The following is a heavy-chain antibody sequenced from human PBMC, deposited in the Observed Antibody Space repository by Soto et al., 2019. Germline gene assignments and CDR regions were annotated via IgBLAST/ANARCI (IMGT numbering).Heavy chain of an antibody. J-gene: IGHJ6*02. D-gene: IGHD3-22*01. Sequence: GGSLRLSCAASGFTFRSYAMNWVRQAPGKGLEWVSAISASGGTTYYADSVKGRFTISRDNSKNTLYLQMNSLRAEDTAVYYCAKDLGNYYYDSSGYSSYGMDVWGQGTTVTVYS. CDR1: GFTFRSYA. V-gene: IGHV3-23*01. CDR2: ISASGGTT. CDR3: AKDLGNYYYDSSGYSSYGMDV.